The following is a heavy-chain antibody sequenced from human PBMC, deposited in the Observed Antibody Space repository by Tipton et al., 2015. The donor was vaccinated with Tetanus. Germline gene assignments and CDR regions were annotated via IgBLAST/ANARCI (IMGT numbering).Heavy chain of an antibody. V-gene: IGHV4-61*01. J-gene: IGHJ4*02. CDR3: ARVDSANDRIDH. Sequence: LRLSCTVSGGSVSSGSYYWNWVRQPPGKGLEWIGYISYSGSSSFNPSLKSRVTMSVDKSKNQFSLNLTSVTAADTALFYCARVDSANDRIDHWGQGTLVTVSS. CDR1: GGSVSSGSYY. CDR2: ISYSGSS. D-gene: IGHD5-12*01.